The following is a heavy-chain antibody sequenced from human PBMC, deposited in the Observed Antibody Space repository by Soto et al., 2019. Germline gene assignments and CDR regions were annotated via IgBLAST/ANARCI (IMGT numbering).Heavy chain of an antibody. CDR1: GGTFSSYA. Sequence: QVQLVQSGAEVKKPGSSVKVSCKASGGTFSSYAISWVRQAPGQGLEWMGGIIPIFGTANYAQKFQGRVTITADDSTSTSYMELSSLRSEDTAVYYCARDTQLETYLGWFDPWGQGTLVTVSS. D-gene: IGHD1-1*01. V-gene: IGHV1-69*01. J-gene: IGHJ5*02. CDR2: IIPIFGTA. CDR3: ARDTQLETYLGWFDP.